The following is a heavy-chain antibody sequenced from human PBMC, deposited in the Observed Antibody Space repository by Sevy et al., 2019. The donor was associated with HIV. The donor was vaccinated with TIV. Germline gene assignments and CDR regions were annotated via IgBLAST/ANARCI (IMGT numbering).Heavy chain of an antibody. CDR3: ARWKIRTGTSAY. CDR2: IKQDGSEK. J-gene: IGHJ4*02. CDR1: GFTFSSYW. Sequence: GGSLRLSCAASGFTFSSYWMSWVRQAPGKGLEWVANIKQDGSEKYYVDSVKGRFTTSRDNAKKSLYLLRNSLRAEDKGVYYCARWKIRTGTSAYWGQGTLVTVSS. D-gene: IGHD1-1*01. V-gene: IGHV3-7*01.